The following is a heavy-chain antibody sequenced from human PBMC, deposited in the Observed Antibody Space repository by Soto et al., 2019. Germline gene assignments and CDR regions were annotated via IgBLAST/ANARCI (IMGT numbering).Heavy chain of an antibody. CDR2: ISGYGGST. V-gene: IGHV3-23*01. J-gene: IGHJ3*02. D-gene: IGHD3-22*01. CDR1: GFTFSNCA. CDR3: AKDSSDDDFDI. Sequence: GGSLRLSCAASGFTFSNCAMSWVRQAPGKGLEWVSAISGYGGSTYYADSVKGRFTISRDNSKNTMYLQMNSLRAEDTAVYYCAKDSSDDDFDIWGQGTMVTVSS.